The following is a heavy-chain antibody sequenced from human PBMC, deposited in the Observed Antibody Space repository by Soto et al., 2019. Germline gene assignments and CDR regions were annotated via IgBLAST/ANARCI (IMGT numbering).Heavy chain of an antibody. Sequence: PSETLSLTCNVSGDSINSGNYYWTWIRQPPGKGLEWIGTIYFTGNTYYTPSLKSRLTMSIDTSKNEFSLRLNSVTAADTAVYYCAGQTFTIAAASYGRSNWFDPWGPGTLVTVSS. D-gene: IGHD6-25*01. CDR3: AGQTFTIAAASYGRSNWFDP. CDR2: IYFTGNT. J-gene: IGHJ5*02. V-gene: IGHV4-39*01. CDR1: GDSINSGNYY.